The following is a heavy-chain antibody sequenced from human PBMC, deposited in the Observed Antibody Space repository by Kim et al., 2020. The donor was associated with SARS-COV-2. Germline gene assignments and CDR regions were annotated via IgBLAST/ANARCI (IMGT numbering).Heavy chain of an antibody. CDR3: ARDLILGVVAASPWGYYYYGMDV. V-gene: IGHV1-18*01. CDR1: GYTFTSYG. J-gene: IGHJ6*02. Sequence: ASVKVSCKASGYTFTSYGISWVRQAPGQGLEWMGWISAYNGNTNYAQKLQGRVTMTTDTSTSTAYMELRSLRSDDTAVYYCARDLILGVVAASPWGYYYYGMDVWGQGTTVTVSS. D-gene: IGHD2-15*01. CDR2: ISAYNGNT.